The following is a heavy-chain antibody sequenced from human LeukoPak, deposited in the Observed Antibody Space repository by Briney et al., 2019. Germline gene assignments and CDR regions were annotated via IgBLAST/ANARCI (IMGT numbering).Heavy chain of an antibody. Sequence: SETLSLTCTVSGGSISNYYWSWIRQPPGKGLEWIGYIYYSGSTNYNPSLRSRVTISVDTSKNQFSLKLSSVTAADTAVYYCARDSRNYYYYMDVWGKGATVTISS. CDR2: IYYSGST. CDR3: ARDSRNYYYYMDV. J-gene: IGHJ6*03. CDR1: GGSISNYY. D-gene: IGHD1-1*01. V-gene: IGHV4-59*12.